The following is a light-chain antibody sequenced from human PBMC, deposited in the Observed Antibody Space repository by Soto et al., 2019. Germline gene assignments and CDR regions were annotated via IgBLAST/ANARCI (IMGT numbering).Light chain of an antibody. CDR1: QSVSSSY. J-gene: IGKJ2*01. V-gene: IGKV3-20*01. CDR3: HQYGSSPTYT. Sequence: EIVLTQSPGTLSLSPGERATLSCRASQSVSSSYLAWYQQKPGQAPRLLIYGASSRATGIPDRFSGSGSGTDFTLTISRLELDDFAVYYCHQYGSSPTYTFGQGTKLEIK. CDR2: GAS.